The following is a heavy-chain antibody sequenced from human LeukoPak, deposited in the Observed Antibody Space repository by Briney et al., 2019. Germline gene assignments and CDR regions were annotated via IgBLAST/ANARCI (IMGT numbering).Heavy chain of an antibody. CDR3: ARAKYSSSSGWFDP. CDR2: INPNSGGT. J-gene: IGHJ5*02. D-gene: IGHD6-6*01. V-gene: IGHV1-2*02. CDR1: GYTFTGYY. Sequence: ASVKVSCKASGYTFTGYYMHWVRQAPGQGLEWMGWINPNSGGTNYAQKFQGRVTMTRDTSISTAYMELSRLRSDDTAVYYCARAKYSSSSGWFDPWGQGTLVTVSS.